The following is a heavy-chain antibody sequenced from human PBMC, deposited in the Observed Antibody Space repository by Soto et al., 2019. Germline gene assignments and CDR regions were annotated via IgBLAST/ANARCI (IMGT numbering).Heavy chain of an antibody. J-gene: IGHJ4*02. CDR2: ISAYNGNT. CDR1: GYTFTSYG. V-gene: IGHV1-18*01. D-gene: IGHD5-18*01. Sequence: ASVKVSCKASGYTFTSYGISWVRQAPGQGLEWMGWISAYNGNTNYAQKFQGRVTMTRDTSTSTVYMELSSLRSEDTAVYYCASTHSEHVLYYWGQGTLVTVSS. CDR3: ASTHSEHVLYY.